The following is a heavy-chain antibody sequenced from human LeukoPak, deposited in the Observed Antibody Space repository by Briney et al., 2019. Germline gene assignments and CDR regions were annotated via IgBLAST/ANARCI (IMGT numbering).Heavy chain of an antibody. CDR3: ARGSKGSSWPGGYFDL. J-gene: IGHJ2*01. D-gene: IGHD6-13*01. Sequence: PSETLSLTCNVSGASINSHYWSWIRQPPGKGLEWIGYIYYSGSTNYNPSLKSRVTISVDASNNQFSLKLTSVTAADTAVYYCARGSKGSSWPGGYFDLWGRGTLVTVSS. V-gene: IGHV4-59*11. CDR1: GASINSHY. CDR2: IYYSGST.